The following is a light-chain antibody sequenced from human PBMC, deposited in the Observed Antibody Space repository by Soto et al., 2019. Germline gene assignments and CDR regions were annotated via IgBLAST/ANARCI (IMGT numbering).Light chain of an antibody. Sequence: QSVLAQPASVSGSPGQSITISCTGTTSDVGAYNYVSWYQQHPGKAPKVMIYDVSNRPSGVSNRFSASKSGNTASLSISGLQAEDEADYYCSSYTSSNTHVFGTGTKVTVL. CDR1: TSDVGAYNY. CDR3: SSYTSSNTHV. V-gene: IGLV2-14*01. J-gene: IGLJ1*01. CDR2: DVS.